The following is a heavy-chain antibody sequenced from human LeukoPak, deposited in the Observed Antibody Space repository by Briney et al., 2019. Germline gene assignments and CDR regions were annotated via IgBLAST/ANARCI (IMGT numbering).Heavy chain of an antibody. CDR1: GGTFSSYA. V-gene: IGHV1-69*04. CDR2: IIPILGIA. Sequence: SVKVSCKASGGTFSSYAISWVRQAPGQGLEWMGRIIPILGIANYAQKFQGRVTITADKSTGTAYMELSSLRSEDTAVYYCARDVCSGGSCYSYYYYGMDVWGQGTTVTVSS. D-gene: IGHD2-15*01. J-gene: IGHJ6*02. CDR3: ARDVCSGGSCYSYYYYGMDV.